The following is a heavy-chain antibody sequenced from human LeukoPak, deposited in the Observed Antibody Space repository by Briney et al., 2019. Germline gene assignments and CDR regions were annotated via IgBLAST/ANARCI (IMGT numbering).Heavy chain of an antibody. J-gene: IGHJ4*02. V-gene: IGHV3-74*01. CDR3: ARDNWGSFDY. Sequence: SGGSLRLSCVGSGFTFSAYWMGWVRQAPGQGLEYVSHMSNDGSYTVYADSVKGRFTISRENAKNTVYLQMNSLRAEDTAVYYCARDNWGSFDYWGQGDLITVSS. CDR2: MSNDGSYT. D-gene: IGHD7-27*01. CDR1: GFTFSAYW.